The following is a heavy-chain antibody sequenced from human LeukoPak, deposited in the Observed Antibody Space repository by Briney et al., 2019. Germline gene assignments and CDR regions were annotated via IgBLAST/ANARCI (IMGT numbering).Heavy chain of an antibody. CDR1: GYSISSGYY. V-gene: IGHV4-38-2*02. CDR3: ARRGAYSIDY. Sequence: SETLSLTCTVSGYSISSGYYWGWIRQPPGKGLEWMGNIYYIGSTNYNPSLKSRVTISVDTSKNQFSLKVNSVTAADTAVYYCARRGAYSIDYWGQGTLVTVSS. D-gene: IGHD3-16*01. J-gene: IGHJ4*02. CDR2: IYYIGST.